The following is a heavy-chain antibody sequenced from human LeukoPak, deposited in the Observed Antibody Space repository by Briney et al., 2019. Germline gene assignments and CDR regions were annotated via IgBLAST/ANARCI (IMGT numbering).Heavy chain of an antibody. D-gene: IGHD3-3*01. CDR3: ARLEVRWYYDFWSGYPDNWFDP. Sequence: SETLSLTCAVYGGSFSGYYWSWIRQPPGKGLEWIGEINHSGSTNYNPSLKSRVTISVDTSKNQFSLKLSSVTAADTAVYYCARLEVRWYYDFWSGYPDNWFDPWGQGTLVTVSS. J-gene: IGHJ5*02. V-gene: IGHV4-34*01. CDR2: INHSGST. CDR1: GGSFSGYY.